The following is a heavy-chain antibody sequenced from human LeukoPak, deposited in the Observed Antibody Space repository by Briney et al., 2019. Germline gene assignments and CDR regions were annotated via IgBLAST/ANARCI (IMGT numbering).Heavy chain of an antibody. CDR3: ARGISPGSGWFFDF. D-gene: IGHD6-19*01. J-gene: IGHJ3*01. CDR1: GGSISSGNW. CDR2: IFHSGST. Sequence: SGTLSLTCAVFGGSISSGNWWSWVRQPPGKGLEWIGEIFHSGSTNYNTSLKSRVTISVDKSKNQFSLKLTSVTATDTAVYYCARGISPGSGWFFDFWGQGTTVTVSS. V-gene: IGHV4-4*02.